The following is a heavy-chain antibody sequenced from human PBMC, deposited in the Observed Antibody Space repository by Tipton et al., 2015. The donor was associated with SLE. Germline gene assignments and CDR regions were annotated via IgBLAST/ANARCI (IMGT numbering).Heavy chain of an antibody. CDR2: ISSSSTTI. CDR1: GITLSAYN. CDR3: STAGTVRPPYY. Sequence: SLRLSCAASGITLSAYNMNWVRQAPGKGLEWASYISSSSTTIYYADSVRGRFTVSRDNAKNSLYLQMNNLGAEETAVYYCSTAGTVRPPYYWSRRSLISVAS. J-gene: IGHJ4*02. D-gene: IGHD6-6*01. V-gene: IGHV3-48*01.